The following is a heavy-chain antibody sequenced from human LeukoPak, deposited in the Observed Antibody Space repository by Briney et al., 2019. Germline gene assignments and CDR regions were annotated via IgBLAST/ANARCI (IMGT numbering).Heavy chain of an antibody. D-gene: IGHD6-13*01. CDR1: GGSISSSSYY. J-gene: IGHJ4*02. CDR2: IYYSGST. V-gene: IGHV4-39*01. CDR3: ASSGYSSSWYGNY. Sequence: SETLSLTCTVSGGSISSSSYYWGWIRQPPAKGLEWIGSIYYSGSTYYNPSLKSRVTISVDTSKNQFSLKLSSVTAADTAVYYCASSGYSSSWYGNYWGQGTLVTVSS.